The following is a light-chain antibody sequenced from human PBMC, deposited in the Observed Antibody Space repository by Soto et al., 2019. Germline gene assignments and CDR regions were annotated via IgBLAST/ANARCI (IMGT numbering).Light chain of an antibody. CDR2: LNSDGSH. CDR1: SGHITYS. Sequence: QLVLTQSPSASASLGASVKLTCTLSSGHITYSIAWHQQQPEKGPRCLMKLNSDGSHYKGDGIPDRFSGSSSGAERYLTISSLQSEDEADYYCQTWGTGIQVFGGGTKVTVL. J-gene: IGLJ3*02. CDR3: QTWGTGIQV. V-gene: IGLV4-69*01.